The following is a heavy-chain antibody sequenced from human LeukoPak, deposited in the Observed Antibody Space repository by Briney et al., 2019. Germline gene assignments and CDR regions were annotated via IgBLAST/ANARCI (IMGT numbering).Heavy chain of an antibody. V-gene: IGHV4-34*01. CDR3: ARGNILTGYNIDY. Sequence: KPSETLSLTCAVYGGSFSGYYWSWIRQPPGKGLEWIGEINHSGSTNYNPSLKSRVTISVDTSKNQFSLKLSSVTAADTAVYYCARGNILTGYNIDYWGQGTLVTVSS. J-gene: IGHJ4*02. D-gene: IGHD3-9*01. CDR1: GGSFSGYY. CDR2: INHSGST.